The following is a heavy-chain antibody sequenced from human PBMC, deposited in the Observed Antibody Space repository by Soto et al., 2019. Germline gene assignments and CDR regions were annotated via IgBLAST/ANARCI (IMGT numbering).Heavy chain of an antibody. J-gene: IGHJ6*03. Sequence: QLQLQESGPGLVKPSETLSLTCTVSGGSISSSSYYWGWIRQPPGKGLEWIGSIYYSGSTYYNPSLKSRVTISVDTSKNQFSLKLSSVTAADTAVYYCARYSSSWLASYYYYMDVWGKGTTVTVSS. D-gene: IGHD6-13*01. V-gene: IGHV4-39*01. CDR3: ARYSSSWLASYYYYMDV. CDR1: GGSISSSSYY. CDR2: IYYSGST.